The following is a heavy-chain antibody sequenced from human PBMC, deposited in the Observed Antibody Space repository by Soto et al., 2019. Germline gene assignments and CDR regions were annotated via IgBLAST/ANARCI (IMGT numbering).Heavy chain of an antibody. V-gene: IGHV2-5*02. J-gene: IGHJ4*02. CDR2: IYWDDDK. CDR3: AHGRATTLDS. Sequence: QITLKESGPPLVKPTQTLTLTCTFSGFSLSTSGVGVGWFRQPPGKALEWLALIYWDDDKRYSPSLKNRLTITKDTSKNQVVLTVSNMDPVDTATYYCAHGRATTLDSWGQGILVTVS. CDR1: GFSLSTSGVG. D-gene: IGHD1-1*01.